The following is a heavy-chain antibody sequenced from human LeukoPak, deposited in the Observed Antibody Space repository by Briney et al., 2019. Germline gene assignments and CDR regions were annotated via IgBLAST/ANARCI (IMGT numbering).Heavy chain of an antibody. CDR1: GYTFTGYY. V-gene: IGHV1-2*02. Sequence: ASVKVSCKASGYTFTGYYMHWVRQAPGQGLEWMGWINPNSGGTNYAQKFQGRVTMTRDTSISTAYMELSRLRSDGTAVYYCARDPPFTIEAFDIWGQGTMVTVSS. D-gene: IGHD3-10*01. CDR3: ARDPPFTIEAFDI. CDR2: INPNSGGT. J-gene: IGHJ3*02.